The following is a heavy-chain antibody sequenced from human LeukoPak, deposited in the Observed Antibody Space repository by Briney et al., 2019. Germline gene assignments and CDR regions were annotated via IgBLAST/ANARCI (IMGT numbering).Heavy chain of an antibody. CDR2: ISSSSSYI. D-gene: IGHD3-10*01. CDR3: ARDMWFGELPDY. V-gene: IGHV3-21*01. CDR1: GFTFSSYS. J-gene: IGHJ4*02. Sequence: GGSLRLSCAASGFTFSSYSMNWVRQAPGKGLEWVSSISSSSSYIYYADSVKGRFTISRDNAKNSLYLQMNSLRAEDTAVYYCARDMWFGELPDYWGQGILVTVSS.